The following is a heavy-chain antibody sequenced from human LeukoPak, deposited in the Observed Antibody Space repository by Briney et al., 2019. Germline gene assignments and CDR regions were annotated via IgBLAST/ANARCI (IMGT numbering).Heavy chain of an antibody. CDR3: ARGGVSSTSGHFDY. V-gene: IGHV1-69*13. D-gene: IGHD2-2*01. CDR1: GGTFSSYA. J-gene: IGHJ4*02. CDR2: IIPIFGTA. Sequence: ASVKVSCKASGGTFSSYAISWVRQAPGQGLEWMGGIIPIFGTANYAQKFQGRVTITADESTSTAYMELSSLRSEDTAVYYCARGGVSSTSGHFDYWGQGTLVTVSS.